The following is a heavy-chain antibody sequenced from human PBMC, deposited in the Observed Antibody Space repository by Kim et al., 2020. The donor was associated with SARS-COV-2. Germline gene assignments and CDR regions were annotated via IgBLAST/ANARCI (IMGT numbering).Heavy chain of an antibody. CDR3: ARGSMIVVVNTAGWFDP. D-gene: IGHD3-22*01. V-gene: IGHV4-39*07. Sequence: LKSRVTISVDTSTNQFSLKLSSVTAADTAVYYCARGSMIVVVNTAGWFDPWGQGTLVTVSS. J-gene: IGHJ5*02.